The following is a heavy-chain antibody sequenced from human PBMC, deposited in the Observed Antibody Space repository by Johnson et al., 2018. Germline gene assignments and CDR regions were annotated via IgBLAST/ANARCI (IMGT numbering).Heavy chain of an antibody. CDR1: GYTFASYD. J-gene: IGHJ1*01. V-gene: IGHV1-8*01. D-gene: IGHD3-22*01. CDR2: MDPNSGNT. CDR3: ARGFRDSSGKEYFQH. Sequence: QVQLVQSGAEVKKPGASVKVSCKASGYTFASYDINWVRQATRHGLEWMGWMDPNSGNTGYAQKFQGRVTMTRNTSIGKAYMELSSLGSDDTAVYYWARGFRDSSGKEYFQHWGQGTVITVSS.